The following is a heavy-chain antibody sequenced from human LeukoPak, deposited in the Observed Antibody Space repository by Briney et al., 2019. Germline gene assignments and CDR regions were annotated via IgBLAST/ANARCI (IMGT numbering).Heavy chain of an antibody. J-gene: IGHJ4*02. CDR3: ARVSADYGDY. CDR2: THYSGST. Sequence: SETLSLTCTVSGGSISSSTYYWGWIRQPPGKGLEWIASTHYSGSTYYNPSLKSRVTVSVDTSKNQFSLNLSSVTAADTAVYYCARVSADYGDYWGQGTLVTVSS. CDR1: GGSISSSTYY. D-gene: IGHD6-19*01. V-gene: IGHV4-39*01.